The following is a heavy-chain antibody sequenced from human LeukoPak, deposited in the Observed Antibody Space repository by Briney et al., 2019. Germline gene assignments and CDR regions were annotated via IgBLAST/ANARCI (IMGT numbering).Heavy chain of an antibody. CDR3: ARYILGAAVGWCL. CDR2: VYHNGNT. D-gene: IGHD3-9*01. V-gene: IGHV4-59*01. J-gene: IGHJ4*02. Sequence: SETLSLTCPVSGDSIASYYWSWIRQPPGKALEWIGYVYHNGNTNYNPSLQSRVTMSIVMSNNRLPLKFSSLTAANTAVYFCARYILGAAVGWCLWGQGTLVTVSS. CDR1: GDSIASYY.